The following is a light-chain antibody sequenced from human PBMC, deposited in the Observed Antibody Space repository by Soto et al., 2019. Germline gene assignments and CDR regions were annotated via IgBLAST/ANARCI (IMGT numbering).Light chain of an antibody. CDR2: GAS. CDR1: QSISSTY. CDR3: QQYGGSLT. V-gene: IGKV3-20*01. Sequence: EIVLTQSPGTLSLSPGERTTLSCRASQSISSTYLAWYQQKRGQAPRLLIYGASSRATGIPDRFSGSGSGTDFTLTISRLEPEDFALYYCQQYGGSLTFGGGTKVEIK. J-gene: IGKJ4*01.